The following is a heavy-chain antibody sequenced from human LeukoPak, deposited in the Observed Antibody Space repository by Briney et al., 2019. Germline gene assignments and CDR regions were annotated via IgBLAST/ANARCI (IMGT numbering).Heavy chain of an antibody. Sequence: SETLSLTCTVSGGSISSYYWSWIRQPAGEGLEWIGRLHTSGSTHYNPSLRSRVTMSVDTSKNQFSLKLSSVTAADTAVYYCARDFGYGDYFFDDWGQGTLVTVSS. V-gene: IGHV4-4*07. D-gene: IGHD4-17*01. CDR2: LHTSGST. CDR1: GGSISSYY. CDR3: ARDFGYGDYFFDD. J-gene: IGHJ4*02.